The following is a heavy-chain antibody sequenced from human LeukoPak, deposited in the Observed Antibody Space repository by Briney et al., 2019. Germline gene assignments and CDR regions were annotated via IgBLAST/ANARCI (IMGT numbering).Heavy chain of an antibody. CDR3: ATARDILTTISVGGFDY. D-gene: IGHD5-12*01. J-gene: IGHJ4*02. CDR2: INPNSGGT. V-gene: IGHV1-2*02. CDR1: GYTFTGYY. Sequence: GASVKVSCKASGYTFTGYYMHWVRQAPGQGLEWMGWINPNSGGTNYAQKFQGRVTMTRDTSISTAYMELSRLRSDDTAVYYCATARDILTTISVGGFDYWGQGTLVTVSS.